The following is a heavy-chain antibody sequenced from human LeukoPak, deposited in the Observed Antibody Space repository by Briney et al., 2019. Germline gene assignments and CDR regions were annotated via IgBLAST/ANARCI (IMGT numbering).Heavy chain of an antibody. Sequence: SETLSLTCTVSGVSISDYFWTWLRQTPGQGLQWIGYTHHRGNSNYNSSLASRVTISLDTSKNQFSLRLTSVTAADTAVYFCAGQFCGRDCSGPGAFDYWGQGTMVAVPS. CDR1: GVSISDYF. CDR2: THHRGNS. D-gene: IGHD2-21*02. J-gene: IGHJ3*01. V-gene: IGHV4-59*08. CDR3: AGQFCGRDCSGPGAFDY.